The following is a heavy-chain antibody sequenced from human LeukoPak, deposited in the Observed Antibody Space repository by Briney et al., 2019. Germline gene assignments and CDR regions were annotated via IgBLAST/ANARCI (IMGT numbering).Heavy chain of an antibody. D-gene: IGHD3-10*01. CDR2: IYHSGST. CDR3: ARESPWGYYGSGSPEYYYYMDV. J-gene: IGHJ6*03. V-gene: IGHV4-4*02. CDR1: GGSISSSNW. Sequence: SETLSLTCAVSGGSISSSNWWSWVRPPPGKGLEWIGEIYHSGSTNYNPSLKRRVTISVDKSKNQFSLKLSSVTAADTAVYYCARESPWGYYGSGSPEYYYYMDVWGKGTTVTISS.